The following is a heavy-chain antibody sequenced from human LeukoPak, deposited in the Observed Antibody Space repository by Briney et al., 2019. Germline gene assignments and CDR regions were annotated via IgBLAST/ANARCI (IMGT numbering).Heavy chain of an antibody. CDR1: GFTFSSYE. CDR2: TSSSASTI. J-gene: IGHJ4*02. Sequence: GGSLRLSCAASGFTFSSYEMHWVRQAPGKGLEWISYTSSSASTIYYADSVKGRFTISRDNAKNSLYLQLNSLRAEDTAVYYCASTNTFDYWGQGTLVTVSS. V-gene: IGHV3-48*03. CDR3: ASTNTFDY.